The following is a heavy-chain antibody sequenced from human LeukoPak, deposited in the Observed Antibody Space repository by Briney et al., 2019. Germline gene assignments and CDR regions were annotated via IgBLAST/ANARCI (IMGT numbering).Heavy chain of an antibody. J-gene: IGHJ5*02. CDR1: GYSITSGHY. Sequence: SETLSLTCAVSGYSITSGHYWGWIRQPPGKGLEWIGSIYRDGTTFYNPSLNSRVTISVDTSKNHFSLKLNSVGAADTAVYYCAGGSGYPTGWSWFDPWGQGTLVTVSS. V-gene: IGHV4-38-2*01. CDR3: AGGSGYPTGWSWFDP. CDR2: IYRDGTT. D-gene: IGHD6-25*01.